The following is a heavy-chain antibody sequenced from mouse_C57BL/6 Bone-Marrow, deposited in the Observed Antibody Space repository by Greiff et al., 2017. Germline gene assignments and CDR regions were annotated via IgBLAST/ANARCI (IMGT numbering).Heavy chain of an antibody. D-gene: IGHD2-2*01. V-gene: IGHV1-53*01. J-gene: IGHJ3*01. CDR1: GYTFTSYW. CDR3: ARAGILWLRRAWFAY. CDR2: IYPSNGGT. Sequence: QVQLQQPGTELVKPGASVKLSCKASGYTFTSYWMHWVKQRPGQGLEWIGNIYPSNGGTNYNEKFKSKATLTVDKSSSTAYMQLSSLTSEDSAVYYCARAGILWLRRAWFAYWGQGTLVTVSA.